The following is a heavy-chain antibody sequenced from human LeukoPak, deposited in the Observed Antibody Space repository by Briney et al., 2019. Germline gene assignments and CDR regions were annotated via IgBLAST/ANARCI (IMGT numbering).Heavy chain of an antibody. V-gene: IGHV3-23*01. CDR3: AKGQGIQLWSSPNFDY. CDR1: GFTFSSYA. Sequence: PGGSLRLSCAASGFTFSSYAMSWVRQAPGKGLEWVSAISGSGGSTYYADSVKGRFTISRDNSKNTLYLQMNSLRAEDTAVYYCAKGQGIQLWSSPNFDYWGQGTLVTVSS. CDR2: ISGSGGST. J-gene: IGHJ4*02. D-gene: IGHD5-18*01.